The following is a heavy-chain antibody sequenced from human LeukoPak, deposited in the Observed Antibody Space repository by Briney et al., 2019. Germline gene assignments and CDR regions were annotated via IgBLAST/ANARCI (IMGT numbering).Heavy chain of an antibody. V-gene: IGHV3-30-3*01. CDR3: ARVPHPRPSSFDY. CDR2: ISYDGSNK. CDR1: GFTFSSYA. Sequence: PGGSLRLSCAASGFTFSSYAMHWVRQAPGKGLEWVAVISYDGSNKYYADSVKGRFTISRDNSKNTLYLQMNSLRAEDTAVYYCARVPHPRPSSFDYWGQGTLVTVSS. J-gene: IGHJ4*02.